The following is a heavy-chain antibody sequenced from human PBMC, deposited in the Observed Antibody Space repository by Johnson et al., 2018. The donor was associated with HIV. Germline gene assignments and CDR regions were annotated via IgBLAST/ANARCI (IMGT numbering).Heavy chain of an antibody. CDR2: ISSSGSTL. D-gene: IGHD3-22*01. CDR3: AREHRYYYDSSGYYRGDAFDI. V-gene: IGHV3-11*04. CDR1: GFTFSDYY. Sequence: QVQLVESGGGLVKPGGSLRLSCAASGFTFSDYYMSWIRQAPGKGLEWVSYISSSGSTLYYADSVKGRFTISRDNTKNTLYMQMNSLRAEDTAVYYCAREHRYYYDSSGYYRGDAFDIWGQGTMVTVSS. J-gene: IGHJ3*02.